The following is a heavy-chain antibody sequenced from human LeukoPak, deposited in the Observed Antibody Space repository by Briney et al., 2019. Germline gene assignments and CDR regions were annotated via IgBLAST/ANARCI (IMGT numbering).Heavy chain of an antibody. CDR1: GFTFNTYA. D-gene: IGHD3-22*01. CDR3: AIDPADYFETNSLDF. Sequence: QPGRSLRLSCAASGFTFNTYAMHWVRQAPGKGLEWVAVIAYDGSNKYYADSVKGRLTVSRDNSKNTLYLQVNSLRAEDTALYYCAIDPADYFETNSLDFWGQGTPVTVSS. CDR2: IAYDGSNK. J-gene: IGHJ4*02. V-gene: IGHV3-30-3*01.